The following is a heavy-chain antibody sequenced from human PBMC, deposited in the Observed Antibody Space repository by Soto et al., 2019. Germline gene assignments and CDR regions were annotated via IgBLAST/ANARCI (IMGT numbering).Heavy chain of an antibody. D-gene: IGHD2-2*01. V-gene: IGHV1-8*01. CDR3: ARSRYCTTSTCYEADF. CDR1: GYTFGSYD. J-gene: IGHJ4*02. CDR2: MNPNSGNT. Sequence: ASVKVSCKASGYTFGSYDINWVRQATGQGLEYMGWMNPNSGNTGYAQEFQGRVTMTRDASINTAYMELSSLRSEDTAVYYCARSRYCTTSTCYEADFWGQGTLVTVSS.